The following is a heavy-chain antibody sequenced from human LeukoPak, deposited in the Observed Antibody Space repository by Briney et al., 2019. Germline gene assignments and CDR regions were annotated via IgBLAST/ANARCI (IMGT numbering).Heavy chain of an antibody. Sequence: GESLKSSCKGSGYSFTSYWIAWVRQMPGKGQEWVGIIYPGDSDSRYSPSFQGQVTFSADKSISTPYLQWSSLKASDTAMYYCARHAPQLTPFDYWGQGTLVTVSS. D-gene: IGHD3-9*01. CDR1: GYSFTSYW. CDR3: ARHAPQLTPFDY. CDR2: IYPGDSDS. J-gene: IGHJ4*02. V-gene: IGHV5-51*01.